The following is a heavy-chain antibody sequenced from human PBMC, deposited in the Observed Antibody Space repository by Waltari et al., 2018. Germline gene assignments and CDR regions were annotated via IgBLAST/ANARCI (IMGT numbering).Heavy chain of an antibody. CDR1: GFTFSSYS. J-gene: IGHJ4*02. CDR2: ISSSSSYI. Sequence: EVKLVESGGGLVKPGGSLRLSCAASGFTFSSYSMNWVRQAPGKGLEWVSSISSSSSYIYYADSVKGRFTISRDNAKNSLYLQMNSLRAEDTAVYYCARGYMTTVTTLGYWGQGTLVTVSS. CDR3: ARGYMTTVTTLGY. D-gene: IGHD4-17*01. V-gene: IGHV3-21*01.